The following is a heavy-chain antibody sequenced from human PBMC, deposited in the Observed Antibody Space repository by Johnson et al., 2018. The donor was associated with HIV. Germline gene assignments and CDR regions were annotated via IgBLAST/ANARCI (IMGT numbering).Heavy chain of an antibody. Sequence: QAHLVESGGGSVEPGGPLRLSCVASRFTFSSSGMHWVRQAPAKGLEWVSFIRYDGSKRYYADSVKGRFSISRDNSKNTLYLQVNSLRPEDTAVYYCATERQAALDIWGQGTMVSVSS. V-gene: IGHV3-30*02. CDR2: IRYDGSKR. D-gene: IGHD1-1*01. J-gene: IGHJ3*02. CDR1: RFTFSSSG. CDR3: ATERQAALDI.